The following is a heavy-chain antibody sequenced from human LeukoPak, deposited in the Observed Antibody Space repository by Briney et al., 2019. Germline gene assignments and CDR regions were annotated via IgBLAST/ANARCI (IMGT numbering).Heavy chain of an antibody. CDR1: GFTFSSYA. Sequence: GGSLRLSCAASGFTFSSYAMHWVRQAPGKGLEWVAVISYDGSNKYYADSVKGRFTISRDNSKNTLYLQMNSLRAEDTAVYYCARDLGGIYYYYGMDVWGQGTTVTVSS. CDR2: ISYDGSNK. CDR3: ARDLGGIYYYYGMDV. V-gene: IGHV3-30-3*01. J-gene: IGHJ6*02. D-gene: IGHD1-14*01.